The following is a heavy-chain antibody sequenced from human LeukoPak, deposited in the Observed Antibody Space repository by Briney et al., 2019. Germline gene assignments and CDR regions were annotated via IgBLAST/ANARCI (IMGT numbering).Heavy chain of an antibody. CDR3: ARGSGDSSGLGAFDI. Sequence: PGGSLRLSCAASGFTFSSYSMNWVRQAPGKGLEWVSSISSSSSYIYYADSVKGRFTISRDNAKNSLYLQMNSLRAEDTAVYYCARGSGDSSGLGAFDIWGQGTMVTVSS. D-gene: IGHD3-22*01. CDR2: ISSSSSYI. J-gene: IGHJ3*02. V-gene: IGHV3-21*01. CDR1: GFTFSSYS.